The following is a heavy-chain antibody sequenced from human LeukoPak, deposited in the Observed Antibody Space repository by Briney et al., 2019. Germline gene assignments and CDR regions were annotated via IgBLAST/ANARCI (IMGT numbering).Heavy chain of an antibody. CDR2: IRNDGSNK. J-gene: IGHJ4*02. CDR3: ARDEITDCTNGVCYVIGKD. V-gene: IGHV3-30*02. CDR1: GFTFSSYS. D-gene: IGHD2-8*01. Sequence: GGSLRLSCEASGFTFSSYSMNWVRQAPGQGLEWVAFIRNDGSNKYYADSVKGRFTISRDNSKNTLYMQMNSLRCEDTAVYYCARDEITDCTNGVCYVIGKDWGRGPLVIVSS.